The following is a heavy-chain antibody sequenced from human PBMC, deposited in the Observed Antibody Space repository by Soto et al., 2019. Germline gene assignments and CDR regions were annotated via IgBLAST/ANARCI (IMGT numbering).Heavy chain of an antibody. Sequence: QVQLVQSGAELKKPGSSVKVSCKASGYTFSNYDMNWVRQATGQEPERIGWVNPNNGDTGYAQKFQGRVTLTTDMSKTTSYTELTSLRPEDTAIFYCAKVTRKGSAIDFDYWGKGTLITVPS. D-gene: IGHD3-10*01. V-gene: IGHV1-8*01. CDR1: GYTFSNYD. CDR2: VNPNNGDT. J-gene: IGHJ4*02. CDR3: AKVTRKGSAIDFDY.